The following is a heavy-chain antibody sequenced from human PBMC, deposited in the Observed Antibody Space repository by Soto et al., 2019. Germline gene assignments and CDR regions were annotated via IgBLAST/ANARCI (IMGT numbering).Heavy chain of an antibody. Sequence: QVQLVQSGAEVKKPGSSVKVSCKASGGTFSSYAISWVRQAPGQGLEWMGGIIPIFGTANYAQKFQGRVTITGDKSTSTAYMELSSLRSEDTAVYYCAVGYCSGGSCDYYYYYGMDVWGQGTTVTVSS. D-gene: IGHD2-15*01. J-gene: IGHJ6*02. CDR2: IIPIFGTA. V-gene: IGHV1-69*06. CDR1: GGTFSSYA. CDR3: AVGYCSGGSCDYYYYYGMDV.